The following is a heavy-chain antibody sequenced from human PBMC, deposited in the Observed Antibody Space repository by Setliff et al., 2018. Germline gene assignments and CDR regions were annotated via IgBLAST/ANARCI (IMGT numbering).Heavy chain of an antibody. J-gene: IGHJ4*02. V-gene: IGHV1-2*06. CDR2: FNPNSGDT. CDR1: GYIFTSYG. CDR3: ARSTNYGMRFWFDN. D-gene: IGHD1-7*01. Sequence: ASVKVSCKASGYIFTSYGFSWVRQAPGQGLEWMGRFNPNSGDTNSAQKFQGRVTMTRDTSISTAYMELSRLRSDDTAVYFCARSTNYGMRFWFDNWGQGALVTVS.